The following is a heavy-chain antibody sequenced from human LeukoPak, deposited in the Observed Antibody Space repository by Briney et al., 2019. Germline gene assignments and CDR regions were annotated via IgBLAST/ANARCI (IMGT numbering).Heavy chain of an antibody. V-gene: IGHV4-30-2*01. D-gene: IGHD3-10*01. CDR1: GVSLCSGTYP. CDR3: AREGEPYGFDY. CDR2: VYHNGNF. Sequence: SQTLSLICAVSGVSLCSGTYPWSWLRQPPGTGLEWIGYVYHNGNFYYNPSLKSRVTISVDRSKNQFSLNLKFVTAADTAVYYCAREGEPYGFDYWGQGALVTVSS. J-gene: IGHJ4*02.